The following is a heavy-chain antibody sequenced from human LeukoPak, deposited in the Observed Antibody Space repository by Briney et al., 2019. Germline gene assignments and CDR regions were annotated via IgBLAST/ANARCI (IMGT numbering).Heavy chain of an antibody. CDR2: MHYSGST. J-gene: IGHJ4*02. D-gene: IGHD3-22*01. Sequence: SETLSLTCSVSGGSITKNGYYWGWIRQSPETGLEWIGSMHYSGSTYYNPSLNSRVTISVDTSKNQFSLKLSSVTAADTAVYYCATLGFSSGYYYYFDHWGQGTLVTVSS. CDR3: ATLGFSSGYYYYFDH. CDR1: GGSITKNGYY. V-gene: IGHV4-39*07.